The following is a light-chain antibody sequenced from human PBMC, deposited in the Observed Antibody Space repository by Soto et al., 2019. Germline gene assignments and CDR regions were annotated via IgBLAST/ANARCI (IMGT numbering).Light chain of an antibody. Sequence: EIVLTQSPGTLSLSPGERATLSCKASQSVSSTYLAWYQQKPGQAPRLLIYGASTRATGIPDRFIGSGSGTDFTLTISGLEPEDFAVFFCQQYNISPFTFGQGTKLEIK. CDR1: QSVSSTY. V-gene: IGKV3-20*01. CDR3: QQYNISPFT. CDR2: GAS. J-gene: IGKJ2*01.